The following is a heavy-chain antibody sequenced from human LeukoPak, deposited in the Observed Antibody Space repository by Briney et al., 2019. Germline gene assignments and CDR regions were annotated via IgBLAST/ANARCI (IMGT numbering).Heavy chain of an antibody. J-gene: IGHJ4*02. V-gene: IGHV1-18*04. D-gene: IGHD4-17*01. CDR3: ARDAPGRNYGDYRELDY. CDR1: GYTFTGYY. Sequence: ASVKVSCKASGYTFTGYYMHWVRQAPGQGLEWMGWISAHNGNTKNAQKIQGRVTMTTDTSTGTAYMELRSLGSDDTAVYYCARDAPGRNYGDYRELDYWGQGTLVTVSS. CDR2: ISAHNGNT.